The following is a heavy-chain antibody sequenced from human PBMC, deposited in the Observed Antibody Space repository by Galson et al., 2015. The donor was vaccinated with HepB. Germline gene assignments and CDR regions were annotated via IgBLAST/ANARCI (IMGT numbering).Heavy chain of an antibody. V-gene: IGHV3-11*01. J-gene: IGHJ5*02. CDR2: ISSSGSTI. D-gene: IGHD2-15*01. Sequence: SLRLSCAASGFTFSDYYMSWIRQAPGKGLEWVSYISSSGSTIYYADSVKGRFTISRDNAKNSLYLQMNSLRAEDTAVYYCARVVGYCSGGSCYGWFDPWGQGTLVPVSS. CDR1: GFTFSDYY. CDR3: ARVVGYCSGGSCYGWFDP.